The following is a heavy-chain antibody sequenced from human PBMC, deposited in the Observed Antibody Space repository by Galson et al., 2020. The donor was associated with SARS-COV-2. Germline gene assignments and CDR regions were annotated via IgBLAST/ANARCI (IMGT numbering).Heavy chain of an antibody. CDR1: GFTFDDYT. CDR2: ISWDGGST. V-gene: IGHV3-43*01. Sequence: GGSLRLSCAASGFTFDDYTMHWVRQAPGKGLEWVSLISWDGGSTYYADSVKGRFTISRDNSKNSLYLQMNSLRTEDTALYYCAKVMVRGVITNYYFDYWGQGTLVTVSS. CDR3: AKVMVRGVITNYYFDY. D-gene: IGHD3-10*01. J-gene: IGHJ4*02.